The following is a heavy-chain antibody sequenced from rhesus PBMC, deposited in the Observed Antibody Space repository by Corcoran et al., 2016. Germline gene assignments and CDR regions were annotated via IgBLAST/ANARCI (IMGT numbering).Heavy chain of an antibody. Sequence: QVQLQESGPAVVKPSETLSLTCAVSGGSISSSNWWSWIRQSPGKGLEWIGGIYGSGGSTEYNPSLKSRVTLSIDTSKNQFSLKLSSVTAADTAVYYCARRALVYYFDYWGQGVLVTVSS. J-gene: IGHJ4*01. CDR3: ARRALVYYFDY. D-gene: IGHD2-39*01. CDR2: IYGSGGST. V-gene: IGHV4-93*02. CDR1: GGSISSSNW.